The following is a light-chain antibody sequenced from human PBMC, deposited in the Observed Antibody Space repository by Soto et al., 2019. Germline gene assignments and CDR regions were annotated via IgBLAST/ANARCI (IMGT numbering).Light chain of an antibody. Sequence: EIVLTQSLATLSLSPGERATLSCRASQSVSSDLAWYQQKPGQAPRLLIYDASNRATGIPARFSGSGSGTDFTLTISSLEAEDFAVYYCQQYGNSPITFGQGTRLEIK. CDR3: QQYGNSPIT. CDR1: QSVSSD. CDR2: DAS. J-gene: IGKJ5*01. V-gene: IGKV3-11*01.